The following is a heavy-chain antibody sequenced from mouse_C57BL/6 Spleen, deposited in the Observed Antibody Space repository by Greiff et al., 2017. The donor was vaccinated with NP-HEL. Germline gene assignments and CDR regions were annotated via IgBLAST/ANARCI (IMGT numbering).Heavy chain of an antibody. V-gene: IGHV1-82*01. CDR1: GYAFTTSR. CDR2: IYPFHSDT. J-gene: IGHJ1*03. CDR3: ARRPYFDV. Sequence: QVQLKQSGPELVNPGASVKISCKASGYAFTTSRPTTWPHSPLPFLYFLFLIYPFHSDTNYNGKFKGKATLTADKSSSTAYMQLSSLTSEDSAVYFCARRPYFDVWGTGTTVTVSS.